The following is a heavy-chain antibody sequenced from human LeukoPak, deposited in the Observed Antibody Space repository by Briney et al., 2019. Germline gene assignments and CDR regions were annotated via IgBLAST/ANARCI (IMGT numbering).Heavy chain of an antibody. CDR1: GGSIGASINSPNW. D-gene: IGHD2-2*02. V-gene: IGHV4-4*02. Sequence: SETLSLTCAVSGGSIGASINSPNWWSWVRQPPGKGLEWIGEIFHSGSTNYNPSLKSRVTMSVDTSKNQFSLKLSSVTAADTAVYYCASGYCSSTSCYTQFDYWGQGTLVTVSS. J-gene: IGHJ4*02. CDR3: ASGYCSSTSCYTQFDY. CDR2: IFHSGST.